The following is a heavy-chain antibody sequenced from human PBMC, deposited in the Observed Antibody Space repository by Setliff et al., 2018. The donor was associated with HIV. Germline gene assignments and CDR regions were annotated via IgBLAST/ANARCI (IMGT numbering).Heavy chain of an antibody. CDR3: ARAMTYCGSGSYALDV. CDR1: GGSMNNYY. J-gene: IGHJ6*04. Sequence: ASETLSLTCTVSGGSMNNYYWNWIRQTPGKGLEWIGYIYENAYAHYTVSLRSRVTVSMDNSKTQFSLRLSSVTAADTAMYYCARAMTYCGSGSYALDVWGRGTMVTVSS. V-gene: IGHV4-59*01. CDR2: IYENAYA. D-gene: IGHD3-10*01.